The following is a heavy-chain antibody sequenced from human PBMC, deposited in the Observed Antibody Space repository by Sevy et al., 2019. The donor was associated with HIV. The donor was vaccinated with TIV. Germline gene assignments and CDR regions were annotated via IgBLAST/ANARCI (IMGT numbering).Heavy chain of an antibody. Sequence: SETLSLTCAVYGGSFSGYYWSWIRQPPGKGLEWIGEINHSGSTNYNPSLKSRVTISVDTSKNQFSLKLSSVTAADTAVYYCASGPSSLGGIAARPFDYWGQGTLVTVSS. J-gene: IGHJ4*02. CDR3: ASGPSSLGGIAARPFDY. D-gene: IGHD6-6*01. V-gene: IGHV4-34*01. CDR1: GGSFSGYY. CDR2: INHSGST.